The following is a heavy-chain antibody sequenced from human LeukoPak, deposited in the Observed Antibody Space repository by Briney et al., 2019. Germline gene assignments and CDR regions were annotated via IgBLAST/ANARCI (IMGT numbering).Heavy chain of an antibody. CDR3: AKLLGTTGTRNPSIDY. V-gene: IGHV3-30*18. CDR2: ISYDGSNK. CDR1: GFTFSSYG. J-gene: IGHJ4*02. Sequence: GGSLRLSCAASGFTFSSYGMHWVRQAPGKGLEWVAVISYDGSNKYYADSVKGRFTISRDNSKNTLYLQMNSLRAEDTAVYYCAKLLGTTGTRNPSIDYWGQGTLVTVSS. D-gene: IGHD1-1*01.